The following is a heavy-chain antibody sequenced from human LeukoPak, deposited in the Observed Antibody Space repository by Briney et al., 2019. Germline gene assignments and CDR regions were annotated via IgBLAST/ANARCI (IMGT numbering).Heavy chain of an antibody. D-gene: IGHD3-3*01. CDR1: GGSITSSNYQ. CDR2: ISYSGST. V-gene: IGHV4-39*07. CDR3: ARELYDFWSGSPNDAFDI. J-gene: IGHJ3*02. Sequence: SETLSLTCTVSGGSITSSNYQWGWIRQPPGKGLEWIGSISYSGSTYYNPSLKSRVTISVDTSKNQFSLKLSSVTAADTAVYYCARELYDFWSGSPNDAFDIWGQGTMVTVSS.